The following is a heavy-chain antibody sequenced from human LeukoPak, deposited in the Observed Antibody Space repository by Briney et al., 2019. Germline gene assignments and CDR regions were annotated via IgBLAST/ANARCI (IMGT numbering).Heavy chain of an antibody. Sequence: PGGSLRLSCAASGFTFSSYSMNWVRQAPGKRLEWVSSISSSSSYIYYADSVKGRFTISRDNAKNSLYLQMNSLRAEDTAVYYCARGFYDSSAFDYWGQGTLVTVSS. D-gene: IGHD3-22*01. CDR1: GFTFSSYS. CDR3: ARGFYDSSAFDY. V-gene: IGHV3-21*01. CDR2: ISSSSSYI. J-gene: IGHJ4*02.